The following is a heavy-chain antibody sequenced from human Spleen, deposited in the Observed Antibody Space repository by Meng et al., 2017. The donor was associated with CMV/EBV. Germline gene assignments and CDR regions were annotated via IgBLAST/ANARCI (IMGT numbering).Heavy chain of an antibody. D-gene: IGHD3-3*01. CDR3: SRDRYLLRFLEFVPSGMDV. V-gene: IGHV3-49*04. Sequence: GGSLRLSCAASGFSFSDYWMSWVRQAPGEGLEWVGLIRSNTYGGTTEYAASLEGRFTISRDDSKNIAYLQMYSLKTEDTAVYYCSRDRYLLRFLEFVPSGMDVWGQGTTVTVSS. CDR1: GFSFSDYW. CDR2: IRSNTYGGTT. J-gene: IGHJ6*02.